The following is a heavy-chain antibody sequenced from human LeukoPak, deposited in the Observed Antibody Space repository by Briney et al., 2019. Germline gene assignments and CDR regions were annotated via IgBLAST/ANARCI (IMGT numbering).Heavy chain of an antibody. V-gene: IGHV3-23*01. D-gene: IGHD3-3*01. J-gene: IGHJ4*02. CDR1: GFTFSSYA. CDR2: ISGSGGST. Sequence: GGSLRLSCAASGFTFSSYAMSWVRQAPGKGLEWVSAISGSGGSTYYADSVKGRFAISRDNSKNTLYLQMNSLRAEDTAVYYCAKDRVLRFLEWLLGDFDYWGQGTLVTVSS. CDR3: AKDRVLRFLEWLLGDFDY.